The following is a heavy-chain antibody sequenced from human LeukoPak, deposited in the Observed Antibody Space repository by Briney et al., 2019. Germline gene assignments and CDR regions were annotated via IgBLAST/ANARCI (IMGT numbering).Heavy chain of an antibody. CDR2: MNPNSDNT. Sequence: ASVKVSCKASGYTFTSFDINWVRQATGQGLQWMGWMNPNSDNTAYAQKFQGRVSMTWSISISTAYMELSSLRSEDTAVYYCARRGAGTHFDYWGQGTLVTVSS. CDR1: GYTFTSFD. J-gene: IGHJ4*02. V-gene: IGHV1-8*01. D-gene: IGHD6-19*01. CDR3: ARRGAGTHFDY.